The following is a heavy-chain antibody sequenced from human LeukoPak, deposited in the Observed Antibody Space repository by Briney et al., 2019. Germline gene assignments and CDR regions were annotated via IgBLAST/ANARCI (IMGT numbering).Heavy chain of an antibody. CDR2: INPSACST. D-gene: IGHD6-19*01. Sequence: ASVKVSCKASRYTFTSYYMHWVRQASGHGLEWMGIINPSACSTRYAQKFQGRVTMTRDTSTSTVYMELSSLRSEDTAVYYCARDLKAVAAIFDYWGQRTLVTVSS. CDR3: ARDLKAVAAIFDY. J-gene: IGHJ4*02. V-gene: IGHV1-46*01. CDR1: RYTFTSYY.